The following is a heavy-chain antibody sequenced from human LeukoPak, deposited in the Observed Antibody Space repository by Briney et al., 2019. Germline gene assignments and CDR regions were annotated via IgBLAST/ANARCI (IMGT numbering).Heavy chain of an antibody. J-gene: IGHJ5*02. Sequence: PSETLSLTCTVSGGSISSYYWSWIRQPPGKGLEWIGYIYYSGSTNYNPSLNSRVTISVDTSKNQFSLKLSSVTAADTAVYYCARDYYGSGSYYTSWFDPWGQGTLVTVSS. CDR1: GGSISSYY. V-gene: IGHV4-59*01. CDR3: ARDYYGSGSYYTSWFDP. CDR2: IYYSGST. D-gene: IGHD3-10*01.